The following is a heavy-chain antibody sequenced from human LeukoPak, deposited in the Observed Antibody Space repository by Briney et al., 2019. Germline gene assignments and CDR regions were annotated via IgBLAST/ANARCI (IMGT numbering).Heavy chain of an antibody. CDR3: ARSRYDYIWGIDY. Sequence: GGSRRLSCAASGFTFSSYSMNWVRQAPGKGLEWVSYIGSSSSTVYYGDSVKGRFTISRDNAKNTLYLQMNSLRDEDTAVFYCARSRYDYIWGIDYWGQGTLVTVSS. CDR2: IGSSSSTV. J-gene: IGHJ4*02. CDR1: GFTFSSYS. V-gene: IGHV3-48*02. D-gene: IGHD3-16*01.